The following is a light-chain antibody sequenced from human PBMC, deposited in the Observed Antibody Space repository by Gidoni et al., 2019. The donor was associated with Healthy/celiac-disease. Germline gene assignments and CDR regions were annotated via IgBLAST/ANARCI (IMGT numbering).Light chain of an antibody. V-gene: IGKV1-5*01. Sequence: GDRVTITCRASQSISSWLAWYQQKPGKAPKLLIYDASSLESGVPSRFSGSGSGTEFTLTIRSLQPDDFATYYCQQYNSYTWTFGQXTKVEIK. CDR1: QSISSW. CDR3: QQYNSYTWT. CDR2: DAS. J-gene: IGKJ1*01.